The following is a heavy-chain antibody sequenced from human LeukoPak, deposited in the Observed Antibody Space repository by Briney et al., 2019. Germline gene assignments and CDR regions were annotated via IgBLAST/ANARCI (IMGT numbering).Heavy chain of an antibody. CDR3: ATQQRLSLDY. V-gene: IGHV5-51*01. Sequence: GGSLQISCKGSGSHFTSYWIGGAGQMPGKGLEWMGTFYPGDSDTRNSPSFQGQVTISADKSISTAYLQWSSLKASDTAMYYCATQQRLSLDYWGQGTLVTVSS. CDR2: FYPGDSDT. D-gene: IGHD6-19*01. CDR1: GSHFTSYW. J-gene: IGHJ4*02.